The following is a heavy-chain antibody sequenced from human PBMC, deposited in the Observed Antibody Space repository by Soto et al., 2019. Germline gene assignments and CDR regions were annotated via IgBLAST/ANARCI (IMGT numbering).Heavy chain of an antibody. CDR3: ARARVRGVSPDYDF. CDR1: GGYVHSYY. V-gene: IGHV4-59*02. CDR2: IYYTGST. J-gene: IGHJ4*02. D-gene: IGHD2-8*01. Sequence: SETLSLTCSVSGGYVHSYYWSWLRQSPGRGLEWIACIYYTGSTKYNPSLKSRATISLDTSKNEVYLKMTSVTAADTAVYYCARARVRGVSPDYDFWGQGTQVTVSS.